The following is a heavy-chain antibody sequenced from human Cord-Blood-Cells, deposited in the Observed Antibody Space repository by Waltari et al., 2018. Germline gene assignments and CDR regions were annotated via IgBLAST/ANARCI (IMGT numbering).Heavy chain of an antibody. J-gene: IGHJ3*02. V-gene: IGHV3-23*01. CDR1: GFTFSSYA. Sequence: EVQLLESGGGLVQPGGSLRLSCAASGFTFSSYAMSWVRQAPGKGLEWVSAISGSGGSTYYADSVKGRFTISRDKSKNTLYLKMNSLRAEDTAVYYCAKDPYDILTGYYIAFDIWGQGTMVTVSS. CDR3: AKDPYDILTGYYIAFDI. CDR2: ISGSGGST. D-gene: IGHD3-9*01.